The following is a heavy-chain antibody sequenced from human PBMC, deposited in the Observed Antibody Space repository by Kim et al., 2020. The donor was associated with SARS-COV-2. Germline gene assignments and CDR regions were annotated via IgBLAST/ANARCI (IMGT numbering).Heavy chain of an antibody. J-gene: IGHJ4*02. CDR3: ATEGYYYDSSPQEKRFDY. D-gene: IGHD3-22*01. CDR1: GYTLTELS. Sequence: ASVKVSCKVSGYTLTELSMRWVRQAPGKGLEWMGGFDPEDGETIYAQKFQGRVTMTEDTSTDTAYMELSSLRSEDTAVYYCATEGYYYDSSPQEKRFDYWGQGTLVTVSS. V-gene: IGHV1-24*01. CDR2: FDPEDGET.